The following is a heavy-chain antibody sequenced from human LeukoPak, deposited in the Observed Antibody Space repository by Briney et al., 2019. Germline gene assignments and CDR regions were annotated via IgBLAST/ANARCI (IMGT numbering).Heavy chain of an antibody. J-gene: IGHJ6*03. Sequence: PGGSLRLSCAASGFTISKYAMHWVRQAPGKGLEYVSAISSNGGRTYYANSVKGRFTISRDNSKNTLYLQMNSLRAEDTAVYYCAKKGVVGAEPRWWRGYYYYYMDVWGKGTTVTISS. CDR1: GFTISKYA. V-gene: IGHV3-64*01. CDR2: ISSNGGRT. D-gene: IGHD1-26*01. CDR3: AKKGVVGAEPRWWRGYYYYYMDV.